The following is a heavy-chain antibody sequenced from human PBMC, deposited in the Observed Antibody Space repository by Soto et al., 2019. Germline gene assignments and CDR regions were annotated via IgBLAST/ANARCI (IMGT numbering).Heavy chain of an antibody. CDR3: ARVQYSSSWDFDY. Sequence: QVQLQESGPGLVKPSETLSLTCTVSGGSVRSGSYSWSWIRQPPGKGLELIGYIFYSGSTHYNPSLQSRVTISTDTSKNPFPLHLTSVTAADWAVYYCARVQYSSSWDFDYWGQGTLVTVSS. V-gene: IGHV4-61*01. D-gene: IGHD6-13*01. CDR1: GGSVRSGSYS. J-gene: IGHJ4*02. CDR2: IFYSGST.